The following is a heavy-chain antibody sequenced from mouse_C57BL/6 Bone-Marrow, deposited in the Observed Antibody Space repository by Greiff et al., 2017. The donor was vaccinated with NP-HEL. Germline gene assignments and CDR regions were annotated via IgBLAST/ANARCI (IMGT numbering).Heavy chain of an antibody. J-gene: IGHJ2*01. CDR2: IDPETGGT. D-gene: IGHD2-4*01. V-gene: IGHV1-15*01. Sequence: QVQLKQSGAELVRPGASVTLSCKASGYTFTDYEMHWVKQTPVHGLEWIGAIDPETGGTAYNQKFKGKAILTADKSSSTAYMELRSLTSEDSAVYYCTRSDYDVPYYIDYWGQGTTLTVSS. CDR1: GYTFTDYE. CDR3: TRSDYDVPYYIDY.